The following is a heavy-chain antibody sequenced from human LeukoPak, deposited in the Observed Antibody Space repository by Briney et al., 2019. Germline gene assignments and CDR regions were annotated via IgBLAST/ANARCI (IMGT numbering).Heavy chain of an antibody. CDR1: GGSISSSSYY. CDR2: IYYSGST. D-gene: IGHD6-19*01. Sequence: PSETLSLTCTVSGGSISSSSYYWGWIRQPPGKGLEWIGSIYYSGSTYYNPSLKSRVTISVDTSKNQFSLKLSSVTAADTAVYYCARSPGWYIRALFDYWGQGTLVTVSS. J-gene: IGHJ4*02. CDR3: ARSPGWYIRALFDY. V-gene: IGHV4-39*07.